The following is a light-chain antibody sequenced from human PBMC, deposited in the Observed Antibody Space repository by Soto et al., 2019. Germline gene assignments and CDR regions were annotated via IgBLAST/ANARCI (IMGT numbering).Light chain of an antibody. Sequence: DIQMTQSPSTLSASVGDRVTITCRASLNISPWLAWYQQKPGKAPKLLIQKVSSLESGVPSRFSGSGSGTEYTLTISSRQPDGLGTYYCQVYNRGTRFGQGTKVEIK. CDR2: KVS. CDR1: LNISPW. CDR3: QVYNRGTR. J-gene: IGKJ2*03. V-gene: IGKV1-5*03.